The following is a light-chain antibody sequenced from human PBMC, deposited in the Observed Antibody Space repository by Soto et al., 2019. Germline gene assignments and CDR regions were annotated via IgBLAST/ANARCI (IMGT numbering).Light chain of an antibody. CDR2: DAS. CDR3: QQYATYAPST. CDR1: QRISTW. J-gene: IGKJ1*01. V-gene: IGKV1-5*01. Sequence: DIQMTQSPSTLSASVGDGVTITCRASQRISTWLAWYQQKPGKAPKLLISDASSLESGVPSRFSGSGSATEFSLTISSLESGDSGTYHCQQYATYAPSTFGQGTKVDIK.